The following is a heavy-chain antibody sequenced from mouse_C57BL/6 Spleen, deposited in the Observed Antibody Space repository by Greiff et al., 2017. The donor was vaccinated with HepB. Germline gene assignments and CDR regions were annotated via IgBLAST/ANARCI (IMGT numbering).Heavy chain of an antibody. D-gene: IGHD2-5*01. CDR2: IDPSDSYT. CDR1: GYTFTSYW. Sequence: QVQLQQPGAELVRPGTSVKLSCKASGYTFTSYWMHWVKQRPGQGLEWIGVIDPSDSYTNYNQKFKGKATLTVDTSSSTAYMQLSSLTSEDSAVYYCARESNRYYAMDYWGQGTSVTVSS. J-gene: IGHJ4*01. CDR3: ARESNRYYAMDY. V-gene: IGHV1-59*01.